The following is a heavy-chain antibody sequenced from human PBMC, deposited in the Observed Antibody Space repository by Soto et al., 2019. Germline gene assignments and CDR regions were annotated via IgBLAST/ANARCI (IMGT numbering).Heavy chain of an antibody. CDR3: ARSGYGSSDFDH. Sequence: SETLSLTCTVSGVPISTDDYYWTWIRQPPGKGLEWIGYIYYSGSTYYNWSLKSRVTISIDTSKNQFSLNLSSVTAADTAVYYCARSGYGSSDFDHWGQGTLVTVSS. J-gene: IGHJ4*01. CDR2: IYYSGST. V-gene: IGHV4-30-4*01. CDR1: GVPISTDDYY. D-gene: IGHD6-13*01.